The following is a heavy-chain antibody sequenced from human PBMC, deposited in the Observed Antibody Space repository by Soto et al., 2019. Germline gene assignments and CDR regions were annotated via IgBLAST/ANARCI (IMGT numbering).Heavy chain of an antibody. V-gene: IGHV1-2*04. CDR2: INPNSGGT. D-gene: IGHD3-22*01. CDR1: GYTFTGYY. CDR3: ARDSVYDSSGYHFDY. J-gene: IGHJ4*02. Sequence: GASVKVSCKASGYTFTGYYMHWVRQAPGQGLEWMGWINPNSGGTNYAQKFQGWVTMTRDTSISTAYMELSRLRSDDTAVYYCARDSVYDSSGYHFDYWGQGTLVTVSS.